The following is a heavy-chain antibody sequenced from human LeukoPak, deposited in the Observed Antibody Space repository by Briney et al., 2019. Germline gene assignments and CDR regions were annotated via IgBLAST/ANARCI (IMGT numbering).Heavy chain of an antibody. CDR2: IIPIFGTA. CDR3: ARVRGYYDSSGYPSDYFQH. Sequence: SVKVSCKASGGTFSSYAISWVRQAPGQGLEWRGRIIPIFGTANYVQKFQGRVTITTDESTSTAYMELSSLRSEDTAVYYCARVRGYYDSSGYPSDYFQHWGQGTLVTVSS. J-gene: IGHJ1*01. D-gene: IGHD3-22*01. V-gene: IGHV1-69*05. CDR1: GGTFSSYA.